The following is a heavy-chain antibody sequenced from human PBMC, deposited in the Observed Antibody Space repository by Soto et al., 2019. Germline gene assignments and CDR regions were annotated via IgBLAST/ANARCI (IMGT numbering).Heavy chain of an antibody. D-gene: IGHD2-21*01. CDR1: GFTFSSYA. CDR2: ISGSGGST. V-gene: IGHV3-23*01. Sequence: GGSPRLACAASGFTFSSYAMSWVRQAPGKGLEWVSAISGSGGSTYYADSVKGRFTISRDNSKNTLYLQMNSLRAEDTAVYYCAKSVVVLSYYYYYGLDVWGQGTTVTVSS. CDR3: AKSVVVLSYYYYYGLDV. J-gene: IGHJ6*02.